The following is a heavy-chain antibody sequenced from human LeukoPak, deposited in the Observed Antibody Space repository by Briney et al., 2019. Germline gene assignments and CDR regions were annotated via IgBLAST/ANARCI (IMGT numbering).Heavy chain of an antibody. CDR1: GYTFTTYD. CDR3: ARRNTAILAGLDY. V-gene: IGHV1-8*01. CDR2: MNPNSGNT. D-gene: IGHD5-18*01. Sequence: GASVKVSCKASGYTFTTYDINWVRQATGQGLEWMGWMNPNSGNTGYAQKFQGRVTMTRNTSISTAFMELSGLRSEDTAVYFCARRNTAILAGLDYWGQGSLVTVSS. J-gene: IGHJ4*02.